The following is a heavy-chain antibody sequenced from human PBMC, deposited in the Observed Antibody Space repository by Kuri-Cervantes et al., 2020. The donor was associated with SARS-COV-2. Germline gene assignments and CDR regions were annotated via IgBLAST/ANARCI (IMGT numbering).Heavy chain of an antibody. D-gene: IGHD4-17*01. Sequence: GSLRPSCTVSGGSISSSSYYWGWIRQPPGKGLEWIGSIYYSGSTYYNPSLKSRVTISVDTSKNQFSLKLSSVTAADAAVYYCARLRVDYGDYSRQYYFDYWGQGTLVTVSS. CDR2: IYYSGST. CDR1: GGSISSSSYY. CDR3: ARLRVDYGDYSRQYYFDY. J-gene: IGHJ4*02. V-gene: IGHV4-39*01.